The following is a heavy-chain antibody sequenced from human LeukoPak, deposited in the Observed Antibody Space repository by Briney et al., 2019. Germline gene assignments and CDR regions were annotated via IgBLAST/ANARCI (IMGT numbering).Heavy chain of an antibody. D-gene: IGHD6-13*01. Sequence: GGSLRLSCAASGFTFSSYGMSWVRQAPGKGLEWVSAISGSGGSTYYADSVKGRFTTSRDNSKNTLYLQMNSLRAEDTAVYYCAKQGSSWYRYFDYWGQGTLVTVSS. J-gene: IGHJ4*02. CDR1: GFTFSSYG. CDR2: ISGSGGST. CDR3: AKQGSSWYRYFDY. V-gene: IGHV3-23*01.